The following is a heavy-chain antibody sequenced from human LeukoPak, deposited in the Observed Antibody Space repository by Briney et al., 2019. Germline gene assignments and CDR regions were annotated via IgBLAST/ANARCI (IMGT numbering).Heavy chain of an antibody. CDR1: GGSISSYY. CDR3: ARGFAMVRGVRYYYGMDV. J-gene: IGHJ6*04. D-gene: IGHD3-10*01. CDR2: INHSGST. V-gene: IGHV4-34*01. Sequence: SETLSLTCTVSGGSISSYYWSWIRQPPGKGLEWIGEINHSGSTNYNPSLKSRVTISVDTSKNQFSLKLSSVTAADTAVYYCARGFAMVRGVRYYYGMDVWGKGTTVTVSS.